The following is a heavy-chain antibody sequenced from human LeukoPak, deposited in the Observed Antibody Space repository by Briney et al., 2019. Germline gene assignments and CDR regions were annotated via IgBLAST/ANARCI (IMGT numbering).Heavy chain of an antibody. CDR3: ARSGELGWVGAFDI. CDR1: GGSISSYY. CDR2: IYYSGST. Sequence: SETLSLTCTVSGGSISSYYWSWIRQPPGKGLEWIGYIYYSGSTNYNPSLKSRVTISVDTSKNQFSLKLSSVTAADTAVYYCARSGELGWVGAFDIWGQGTMVTVSS. V-gene: IGHV4-59*01. D-gene: IGHD1-26*01. J-gene: IGHJ3*02.